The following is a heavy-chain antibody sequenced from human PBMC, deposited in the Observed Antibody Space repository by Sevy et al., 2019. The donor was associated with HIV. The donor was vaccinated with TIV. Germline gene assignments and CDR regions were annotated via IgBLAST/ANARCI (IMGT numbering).Heavy chain of an antibody. CDR3: ARGVGVDCSGGSCYYNWFDP. D-gene: IGHD2-15*01. V-gene: IGHV3-53*01. CDR2: IYSGGST. CDR1: GFTVSSNY. J-gene: IGHJ5*02. Sequence: GGSLRLSCAASGFTVSSNYMSWVRQAPGKGLEWVSVIYSGGSTYYADFVKGRFTISRDNSKNTLYLQMNSLRAEDTTVYYCARGVGVDCSGGSCYYNWFDPWGQGTLVTVSS.